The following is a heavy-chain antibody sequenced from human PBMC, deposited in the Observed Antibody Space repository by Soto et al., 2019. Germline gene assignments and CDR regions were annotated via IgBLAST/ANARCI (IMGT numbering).Heavy chain of an antibody. CDR2: ISAYNGTT. D-gene: IGHD3-22*01. J-gene: IGHJ4*02. Sequence: GASVKVSCKASGYTFTSSGIRWVLQAPGQGLAWMGWISAYNGTTNSAQNLQGRVTMNTDTSTSTPYMELRSRSSDDTAVYYCARVGPDSSGYYSGIFDYWGQGTRVTVYS. CDR1: GYTFTSSG. CDR3: ARVGPDSSGYYSGIFDY. V-gene: IGHV1-18*01.